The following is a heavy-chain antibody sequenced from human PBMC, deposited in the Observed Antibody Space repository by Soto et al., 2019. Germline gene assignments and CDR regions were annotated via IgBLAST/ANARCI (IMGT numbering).Heavy chain of an antibody. D-gene: IGHD2-2*01. CDR1: GFTFSTYA. CDR2: ISGSSGST. V-gene: IGHV3-23*01. CDR3: AKDIVVVPAAGDAFDM. Sequence: GGSLRLSCAASGFTFSTYAMTWVRQAPGKGLKWVSSISGSSGSTHYADSVKGRFTISRDNSKNTLYLQMDSLRGEDTAVYYCAKDIVVVPAAGDAFDMWGQGTMVTVSS. J-gene: IGHJ3*02.